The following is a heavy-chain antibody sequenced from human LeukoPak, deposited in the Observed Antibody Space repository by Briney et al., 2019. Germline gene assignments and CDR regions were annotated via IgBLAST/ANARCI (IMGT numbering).Heavy chain of an antibody. D-gene: IGHD3-16*01. CDR1: GFTFSSYW. Sequence: GGSLRLSCAASGFTFSSYWMSWVRQAPGKGLEWVANIKEDGSEKYCVNSVKGRFTISRDNARNSLFLQMNSLRVEDTAVYYCASQSYARFDPWGQGTLVTVSS. CDR3: ASQSYARFDP. CDR2: IKEDGSEK. J-gene: IGHJ5*02. V-gene: IGHV3-7*01.